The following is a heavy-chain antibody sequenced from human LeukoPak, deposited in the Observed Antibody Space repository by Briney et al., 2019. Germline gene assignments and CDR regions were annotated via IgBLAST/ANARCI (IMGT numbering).Heavy chain of an antibody. V-gene: IGHV3-66*01. D-gene: IGHD5-24*01. CDR2: IYSGGST. CDR1: GFTVSSNY. Sequence: GGSLRLSCAASGFTVSSNYMSWVRQAPGKGLEWVSVIYSGGSTYYADSVKGRFTISRDNSKNTLYLQMNSLRAEDTAVYYCAKDLEMATILADDAFAFWGQGTMVTVSS. J-gene: IGHJ3*01. CDR3: AKDLEMATILADDAFAF.